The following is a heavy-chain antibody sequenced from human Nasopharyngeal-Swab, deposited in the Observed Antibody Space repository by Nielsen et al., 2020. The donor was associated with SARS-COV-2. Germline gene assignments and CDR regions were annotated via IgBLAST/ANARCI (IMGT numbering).Heavy chain of an antibody. J-gene: IGHJ3*02. CDR2: IYYSGST. CDR1: GGSFSGYS. CDR3: ARDQAGATWAPGAFDI. Sequence: SETLSLTCAVYGGSFSGYSWNWIRQHPGKGLEWIGYIYYSGSTYYNPSLKSRVTISVDTSKNQFSLKLSSVTAADTAVYYCARDQAGATWAPGAFDIWGQGTMVTVSS. V-gene: IGHV4-31*11. D-gene: IGHD1-26*01.